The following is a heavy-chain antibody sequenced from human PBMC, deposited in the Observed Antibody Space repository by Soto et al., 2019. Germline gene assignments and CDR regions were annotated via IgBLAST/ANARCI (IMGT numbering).Heavy chain of an antibody. J-gene: IGHJ4*02. CDR1: GYSFTNYW. Sequence: GESLKISCQGSGYSFTNYWIGWVRQMPGKGLEWMGIIYPGDSDTRYSPSFQGQVTISADKSISTAYLQWSGLMASDTAMYYCARLSSSWYGGGFDYWGQGTLVTVSS. CDR2: IYPGDSDT. V-gene: IGHV5-51*01. D-gene: IGHD6-13*01. CDR3: ARLSSSWYGGGFDY.